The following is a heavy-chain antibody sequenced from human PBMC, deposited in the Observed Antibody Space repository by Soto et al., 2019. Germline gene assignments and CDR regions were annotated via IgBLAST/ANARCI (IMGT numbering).Heavy chain of an antibody. D-gene: IGHD6-19*01. J-gene: IGHJ3*02. V-gene: IGHV3-23*01. CDR1: GFSVSDKY. CDR2: ISGSGTSA. Sequence: GGSLRLSCAASGFSVSDKYMTWVRQAPGKGLEWVSTISGSGTSAYYADSVKGRFTFSRDNSKNTLYLQMNSLRAEDTALYYCAKLGSNGWYDAFDIWGQGTVVT. CDR3: AKLGSNGWYDAFDI.